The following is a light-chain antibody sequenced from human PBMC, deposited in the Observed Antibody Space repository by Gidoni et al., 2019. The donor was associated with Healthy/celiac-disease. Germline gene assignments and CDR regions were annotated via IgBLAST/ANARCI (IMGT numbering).Light chain of an antibody. Sequence: IVFTLSPVTLSLSPGESATLSCRASQSGSSSYLAWYQQKPGQAPRLLIYGASSRDTGIPDRFSGSGSGTDFTLTISRLEPEDFAVYYCQQYGSSLYTFGQGTKLEIK. CDR2: GAS. CDR3: QQYGSSLYT. CDR1: QSGSSSY. V-gene: IGKV3-20*01. J-gene: IGKJ2*01.